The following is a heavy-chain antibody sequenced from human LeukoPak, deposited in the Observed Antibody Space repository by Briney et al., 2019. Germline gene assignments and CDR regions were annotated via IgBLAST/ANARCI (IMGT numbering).Heavy chain of an antibody. Sequence: SETLSLTCTVSGGSISSSNYYWGWIRQPPGKGLEWIGSIYYSGNTYYNPSLKSRVTISVDTSKNQFSLKLGSVTAADTAVHYCARHKQFVGFDYWGQGTLVTVSS. CDR1: GGSISSSNYY. V-gene: IGHV4-39*07. CDR3: ARHKQFVGFDY. D-gene: IGHD6-6*01. J-gene: IGHJ4*02. CDR2: IYYSGNT.